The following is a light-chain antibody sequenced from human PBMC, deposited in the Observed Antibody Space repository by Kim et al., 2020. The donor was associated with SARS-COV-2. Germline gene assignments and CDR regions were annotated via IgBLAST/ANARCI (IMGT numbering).Light chain of an antibody. CDR3: QQRSNWPPFT. V-gene: IGKV3-11*01. Sequence: SPGERDTLSCRASQSVSSYLAWYQQKPGQAPRLLIYDASNRATGIPARFSGSGSGTDFTLTISSLEPEDFAVYYCQQRSNWPPFTFGPGTKVDIK. CDR1: QSVSSY. J-gene: IGKJ3*01. CDR2: DAS.